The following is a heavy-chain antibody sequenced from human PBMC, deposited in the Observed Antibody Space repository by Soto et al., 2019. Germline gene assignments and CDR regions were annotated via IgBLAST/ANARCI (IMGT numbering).Heavy chain of an antibody. Sequence: SETLSLTCTVSGGSISSGDYYWSWIRQSPGKGLEWIGYIYYSGSTYYNPSLKSRVTISVDTSKNQFSLKLSSVTAADTAVYYCARAEYSSSSGGFDYWGQGTLVTVSS. CDR1: GGSISSGDYY. J-gene: IGHJ4*02. CDR3: ARAEYSSSSGGFDY. V-gene: IGHV4-30-4*01. D-gene: IGHD6-6*01. CDR2: IYYSGST.